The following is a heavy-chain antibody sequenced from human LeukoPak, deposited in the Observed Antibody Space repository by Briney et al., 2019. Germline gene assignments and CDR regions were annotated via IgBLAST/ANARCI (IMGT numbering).Heavy chain of an antibody. J-gene: IGHJ2*01. CDR1: GGSFSGYY. CDR3: ARGRVAARRHFDL. D-gene: IGHD6-13*01. Sequence: SETLSLTCAVYGGSFSGYYWSWIRQPPGKGLEWIGETNHSGSTNYNPSLKSRVTISVDTSKNQFSLKLSSVTAADTAVYYCARGRVAARRHFDLWGRGTLVTVSS. CDR2: TNHSGST. V-gene: IGHV4-34*01.